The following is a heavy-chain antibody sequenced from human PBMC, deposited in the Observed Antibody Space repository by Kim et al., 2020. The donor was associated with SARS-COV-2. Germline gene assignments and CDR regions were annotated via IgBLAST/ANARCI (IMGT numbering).Heavy chain of an antibody. D-gene: IGHD1-7*01. CDR1: GFTFNTYA. CDR3: AKDFFSGNYLFDY. Sequence: GGSLRLSCAASGFTFNTYAMNWVRQAPGKGLEWVSTISDTDRTYYTDSVKGRFIISRDNPKNTLYLQMNSLITDDTAVYYCAKDFFSGNYLFDYWGQGALVTVSS. CDR2: ISDTDRT. J-gene: IGHJ4*02. V-gene: IGHV3-23*01.